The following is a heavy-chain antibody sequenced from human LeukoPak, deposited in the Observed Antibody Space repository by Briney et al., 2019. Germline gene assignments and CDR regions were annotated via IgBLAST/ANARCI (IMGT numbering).Heavy chain of an antibody. D-gene: IGHD3-9*01. J-gene: IGHJ4*02. Sequence: GGSLRLSCAASGFTFSSYAMSWFRQAPGKGLEWVSAISGSGGSTYYADSVKGRFTISRDNSKNTLYLQMNSLRAEDTAVYYCAKDDEYDILTGGNFDYWGQGTLVTVSS. CDR1: GFTFSSYA. V-gene: IGHV3-23*01. CDR3: AKDDEYDILTGGNFDY. CDR2: ISGSGGST.